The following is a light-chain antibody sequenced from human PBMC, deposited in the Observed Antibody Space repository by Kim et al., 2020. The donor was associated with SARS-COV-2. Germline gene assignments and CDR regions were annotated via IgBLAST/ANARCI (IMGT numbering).Light chain of an antibody. CDR3: QQYNNWLT. J-gene: IGKJ2*01. CDR1: ESVSSN. CDR2: RAS. Sequence: LSVSQGESATLSGRASESVSSNLAWYQQKPGQAPRLLIYRASTRATGIPARFSGSGSGAEFTLTISSLQSEDFAVYYCQQYNNWLTFGQGTQLEI. V-gene: IGKV3-15*01.